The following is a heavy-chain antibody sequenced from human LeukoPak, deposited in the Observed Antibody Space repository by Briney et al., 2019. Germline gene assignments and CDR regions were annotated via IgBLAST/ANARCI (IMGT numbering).Heavy chain of an antibody. J-gene: IGHJ4*02. CDR3: ARGWITFGGVITN. D-gene: IGHD3-16*02. Sequence: SETLSLTCAVYGGSFSGYYWSWIRQPPGKGLEWIGEINHSGSTNYNPSLKSRVTISVDTSKNQFSLKLSSVTAADTAVYYCARGWITFGGVITNWGQGTLVTVSS. CDR1: GGSFSGYY. V-gene: IGHV4-34*01. CDR2: INHSGST.